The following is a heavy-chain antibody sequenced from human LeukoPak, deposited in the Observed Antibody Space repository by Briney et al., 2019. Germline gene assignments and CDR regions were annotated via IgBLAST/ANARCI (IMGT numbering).Heavy chain of an antibody. CDR1: GFTFSSYG. D-gene: IGHD3-22*01. CDR3: AKDPGAGYYDSSGYGPLDY. CDR2: IRYDGSNK. Sequence: GGSLRLSCAASGFTFSSYGMHWVRQAPGKGLEWVAFIRYDGSNKYYADSVKGRFTISRDNAKNTPYLQMNSRVSEVTAVYYWAKDPGAGYYDSSGYGPLDYWGQGTLVTVSS. J-gene: IGHJ4*02. V-gene: IGHV3-30*02.